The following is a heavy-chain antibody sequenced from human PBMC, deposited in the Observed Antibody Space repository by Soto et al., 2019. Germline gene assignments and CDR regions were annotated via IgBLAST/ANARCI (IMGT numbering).Heavy chain of an antibody. Sequence: EEQLVESGGGLVQLGGSLRLSCAASGFSVSEKHMSWVRQAPGEGLEWVSTIYSTYGRSSPGDAVSGEGRFTSARDNSKNALSLQMHTLRAEDTAVYYSARADRSALEVWGQGAMVIVSS. CDR2: IYSTYGRSSP. V-gene: IGHV3-66*01. CDR1: GFSVSEKH. J-gene: IGHJ3*01. CDR3: ARADRSALEV. D-gene: IGHD2-15*01.